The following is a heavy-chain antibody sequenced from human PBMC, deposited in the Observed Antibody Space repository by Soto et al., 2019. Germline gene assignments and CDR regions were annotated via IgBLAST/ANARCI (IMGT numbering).Heavy chain of an antibody. CDR2: ISADGDRV. CDR3: ATQDFRGPTGTT. V-gene: IGHV3-23*01. J-gene: IGHJ4*02. D-gene: IGHD1-1*01. Sequence: EVHLLESGGGLVQPGGSLRLSCSASGFTFNTYAMGWVRQAPGEGLEWVSLISADGDRVYYAVDVMGRFTISRDNSKNTLYLQVNSLRAEDTALYYCATQDFRGPTGTTWGQGTLVTVSS. CDR1: GFTFNTYA.